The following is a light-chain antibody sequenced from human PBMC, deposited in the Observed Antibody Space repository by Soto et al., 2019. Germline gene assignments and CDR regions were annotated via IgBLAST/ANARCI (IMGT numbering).Light chain of an antibody. CDR3: QQYGSSPWT. CDR2: GAS. Sequence: ENVLTQSPGTLSLSPGERGTLSCRASQIVSSNHLAWYQHKPGQAPRLLIYGASSRATGVPDRFFGSGSGADFTLTISRLEPEDFAMYYCQQYGSSPWTFGQGTKVEIK. CDR1: QIVSSNH. J-gene: IGKJ1*01. V-gene: IGKV3-20*01.